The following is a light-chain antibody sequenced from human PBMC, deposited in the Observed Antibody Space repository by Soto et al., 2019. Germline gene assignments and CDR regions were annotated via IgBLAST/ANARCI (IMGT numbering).Light chain of an antibody. CDR1: SGDVGGYDY. CDR3: SSNTSGSTRV. V-gene: IGLV2-14*01. CDR2: EVT. J-gene: IGLJ1*01. Sequence: QSALTQPSSVSGSPGQSIAIACTGTSGDVGGYDYVSWYQQHPDKAPKLMSYEVTKRPSWVSTRFSGSKSGNTASLTISGLQPEDEADYYCSSNTSGSTRVFGSGTKVTVL.